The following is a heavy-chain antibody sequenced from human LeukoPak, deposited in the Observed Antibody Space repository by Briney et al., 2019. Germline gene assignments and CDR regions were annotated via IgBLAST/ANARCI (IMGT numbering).Heavy chain of an antibody. D-gene: IGHD5-18*01. CDR3: ARLYLDTAMGSTWFDP. V-gene: IGHV5-51*01. CDR1: GYSFTSYW. Sequence: GESLKISCKGSGYSFTSYWIGWVRQMPGKGLEWMGIIYPGDSGTRYSPSFQGQVTISADKSISTAYLQWSSLKASDTAMYYCARLYLDTAMGSTWFDPWGQGTLVTVSS. CDR2: IYPGDSGT. J-gene: IGHJ5*02.